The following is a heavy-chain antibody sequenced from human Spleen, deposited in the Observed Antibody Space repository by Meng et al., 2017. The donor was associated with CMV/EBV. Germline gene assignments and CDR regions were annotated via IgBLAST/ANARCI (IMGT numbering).Heavy chain of an antibody. J-gene: IGHJ4*02. V-gene: IGHV1-69*10. CDR3: AKEIYCSSTWCHALSN. Sequence: SVKVSCKASVGSFSSYGINWVRQAPGQGLKWIGGIIPRSGITKYAQKFQGRVTITADKVADTVYMELNSLRFEDTAAYYCAKEIYCSSTWCHALSNWGQGSLVTVSS. CDR1: VGSFSSYG. D-gene: IGHD2-2*01. CDR2: IIPRSGIT.